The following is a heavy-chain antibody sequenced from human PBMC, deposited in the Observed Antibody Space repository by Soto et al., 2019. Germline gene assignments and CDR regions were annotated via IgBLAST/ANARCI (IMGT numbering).Heavy chain of an antibody. CDR1: GYTYINYW. D-gene: IGHD4-17*01. CDR3: ARGDYEGNYIDH. Sequence: GESLKISCQGSGYTYINYWIAWVRQMPGKGLEWMGKIDPSDSYAKYRPSFRGHVTISVDTSITTAYLQWTSLKASDTAIYFCARGDYEGNYIDHWGQGTRDPVSS. J-gene: IGHJ4*02. CDR2: IDPSDSYA. V-gene: IGHV5-10-1*01.